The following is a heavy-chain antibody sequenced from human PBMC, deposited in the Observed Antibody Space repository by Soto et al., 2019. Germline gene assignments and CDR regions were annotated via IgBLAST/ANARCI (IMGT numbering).Heavy chain of an antibody. D-gene: IGHD4-17*01. CDR2: ISGSGGST. J-gene: IGHJ6*03. Sequence: PGGSLILSCAASGFTFSSYAMSWVRQAPGKGLEWVSAISGSGGSTYYADSVKGRFTISRDNSKNTLYLQMNSLRAEDTAVYYCPKLYGDYDYYYIDVWGKGTTVTVSS. CDR3: PKLYGDYDYYYIDV. V-gene: IGHV3-23*01. CDR1: GFTFSSYA.